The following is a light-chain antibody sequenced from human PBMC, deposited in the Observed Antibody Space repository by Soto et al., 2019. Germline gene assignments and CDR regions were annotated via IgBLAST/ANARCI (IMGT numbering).Light chain of an antibody. CDR1: PAISNY. CDR2: AAS. V-gene: IGKV1-16*02. CDR3: QQYNSYPLFT. J-gene: IGKJ3*01. Sequence: DIQMTQSPSSLSASVGDRVTVTCRASPAISNYLAWFQQKPGIAPRSLIYAASGLQRGVPSKFXGSGSGTDLTLTTSSLQPEDFATYSCQQYNSYPLFTFGPGTNVDIK.